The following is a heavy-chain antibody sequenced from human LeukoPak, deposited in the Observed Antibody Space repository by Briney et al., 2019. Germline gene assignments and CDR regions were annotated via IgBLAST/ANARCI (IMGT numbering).Heavy chain of an antibody. Sequence: SETLSLTCTVSGGSISSYYWSWIRQPPGKGLEWIGYIYYSGSTNHNPSLKSRVTISVDTSKNQFSLKLSSVTAADTAVYYCARRGYSYGFDYWGQGTLVTVSS. V-gene: IGHV4-59*01. CDR1: GGSISSYY. J-gene: IGHJ4*02. CDR3: ARRGYSYGFDY. D-gene: IGHD5-18*01. CDR2: IYYSGST.